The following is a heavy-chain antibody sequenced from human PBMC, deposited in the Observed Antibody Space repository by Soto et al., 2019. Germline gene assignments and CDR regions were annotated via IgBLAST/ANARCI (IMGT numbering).Heavy chain of an antibody. CDR2: ISSSGSTI. D-gene: IGHD5-12*01. CDR1: GFTFSDYY. V-gene: IGHV3-11*01. J-gene: IGHJ3*02. CDR3: ARKSRNSGYSGYGDAFDI. Sequence: GGSLRLSCAASGFTFSDYYMSWIRQAPGKGLEWVSYISSSGSTIYYADSVKGRFTISRDNAKNSLYLQMNSLRAEDTAVYYCARKSRNSGYSGYGDAFDIWGQGTMVTVSS.